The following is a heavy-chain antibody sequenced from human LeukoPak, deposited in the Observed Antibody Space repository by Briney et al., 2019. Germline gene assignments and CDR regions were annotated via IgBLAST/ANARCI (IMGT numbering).Heavy chain of an antibody. V-gene: IGHV4-34*01. CDR2: INHSGST. CDR3: ARDGDGSGSYYWRFDP. CDR1: GGSFSGYY. Sequence: SETLSLTCAVYGGSFSGYYWSWIRQPPGKGLEWIGEINHSGSTNYNPSLKSRVTISVDTSKNQFSLKLSSVTAADTAVYYCARDGDGSGSYYWRFDPWGQGTLVTVSS. D-gene: IGHD3-10*01. J-gene: IGHJ5*02.